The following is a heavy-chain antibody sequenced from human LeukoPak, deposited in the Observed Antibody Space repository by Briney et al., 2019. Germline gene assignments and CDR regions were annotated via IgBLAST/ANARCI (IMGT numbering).Heavy chain of an antibody. CDR3: ARERPNVVRGEGFDY. CDR2: IYYSGST. J-gene: IGHJ4*02. D-gene: IGHD3-10*01. CDR1: GGSISSGGYY. Sequence: SQTLSLTCTVSGGSISSGGYYWSWIRQHPGKGLEWIGYIYYSGSTYYNPSLKSRVTISVGTSKNQFSLKLSSVTAADTAVYYCARERPNVVRGEGFDYWGQGTLVTVSS. V-gene: IGHV4-31*03.